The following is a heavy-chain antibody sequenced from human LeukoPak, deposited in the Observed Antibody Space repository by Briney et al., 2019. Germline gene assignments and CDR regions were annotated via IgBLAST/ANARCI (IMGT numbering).Heavy chain of an antibody. V-gene: IGHV3-53*01. CDR3: ARGGVGARRAAFDI. D-gene: IGHD1-26*01. CDR2: IYSGGST. Sequence: PGGSLRLSCAASGFTVSSNYMSWVRQAPGKGLEWVSVIYSGGSTYYADSVKGRFTISRDSSKNTLYLRMNSLRAEGTAVYYCARGGVGARRAAFDIWGQGTMVTVSS. CDR1: GFTVSSNY. J-gene: IGHJ3*02.